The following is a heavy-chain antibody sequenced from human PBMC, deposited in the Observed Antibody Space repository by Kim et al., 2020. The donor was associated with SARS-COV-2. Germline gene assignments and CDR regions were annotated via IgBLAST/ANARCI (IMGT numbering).Heavy chain of an antibody. CDR3: ASSRGYCSRTSC. J-gene: IGHJ4*02. Sequence: GGSLRLSCAASGITFKNYVMSWVRQAPGKGLEWVSAISDSGSSTYYADSVKGRCTISRDNSKNTLSLQMNSLRAEDTAVYYCASSRGYCSRTSCWGQGTLVTVSS. D-gene: IGHD2-2*01. CDR1: GITFKNYV. CDR2: ISDSGSST. V-gene: IGHV3-23*01.